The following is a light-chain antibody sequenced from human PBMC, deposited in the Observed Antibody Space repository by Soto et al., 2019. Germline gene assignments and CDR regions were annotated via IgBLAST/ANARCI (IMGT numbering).Light chain of an antibody. J-gene: IGKJ1*01. Sequence: EIVMTQSPATLSVSPGERATLSCRASQSVSSNLAWYQQKPGQAPRLLIYGASTRATGIPARFSGSGSGTEFTLTISSLQSEDFAVYYCQQYNNCPWTFGKGTKVDIK. CDR2: GAS. CDR3: QQYNNCPWT. V-gene: IGKV3-15*01. CDR1: QSVSSN.